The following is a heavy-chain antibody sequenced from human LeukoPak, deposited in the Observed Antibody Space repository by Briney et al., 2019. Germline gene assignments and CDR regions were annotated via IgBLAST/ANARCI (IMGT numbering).Heavy chain of an antibody. Sequence: GGSLRLSCAASGFTFSSYGMHWVRQAPGKGLEWVAVISYDGSNKYYADSVKGRFTISRDNSKNTLYLQMNSLRAEDTAVYYCAKDRGAVGASFFDYWGQGTLVTVSS. J-gene: IGHJ4*02. CDR1: GFTFSSYG. CDR3: AKDRGAVGASFFDY. V-gene: IGHV3-30*18. CDR2: ISYDGSNK. D-gene: IGHD1-26*01.